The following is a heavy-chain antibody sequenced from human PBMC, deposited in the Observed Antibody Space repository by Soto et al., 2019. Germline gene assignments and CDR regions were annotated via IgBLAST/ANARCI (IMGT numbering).Heavy chain of an antibody. Sequence: PGGSLRLSCAASGFTFSTYGMHWVRQAPGKGLEWVAVIWYDGSDTYYADSVKGRFTVSRDNSKNTLYLQMNSLRAEVTAVYYWARDRVEMATTGFDYWGQGTPVTVSS. CDR1: GFTFSTYG. J-gene: IGHJ4*02. V-gene: IGHV3-33*01. CDR3: ARDRVEMATTGFDY. CDR2: IWYDGSDT. D-gene: IGHD5-12*01.